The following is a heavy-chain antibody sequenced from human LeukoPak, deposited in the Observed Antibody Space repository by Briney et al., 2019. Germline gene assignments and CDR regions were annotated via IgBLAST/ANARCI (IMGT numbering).Heavy chain of an antibody. CDR3: AKDPVVEGGNYVGRFDY. V-gene: IGHV3-30*02. CDR2: IRSDGSNK. D-gene: IGHD1-26*01. CDR1: GFTFSSDG. Sequence: PGGSLRLSCAASGFTFSSDGMHWVRQAPGKGLEWVSFIRSDGSNKYYADSVKGRFTISRDNSKNTMYLQVNSLRAEDAAVYYCAKDPVVEGGNYVGRFDYWGQGTLVTVSS. J-gene: IGHJ4*02.